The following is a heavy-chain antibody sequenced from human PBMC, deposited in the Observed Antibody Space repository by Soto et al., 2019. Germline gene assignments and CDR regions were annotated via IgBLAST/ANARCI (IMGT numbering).Heavy chain of an antibody. Sequence: GGSLRLSCAASGFTVSSNYMSWVRQAPGKGLEWVSAISGSGGSTYYADSVKGRFTISRDNSKNTLYLQMNSLRAEDTAVYYCAKVSGYYDSSGYYLFDYWGQGTLVTVSS. CDR3: AKVSGYYDSSGYYLFDY. V-gene: IGHV3-23*01. J-gene: IGHJ4*02. CDR2: ISGSGGST. CDR1: GFTVSSNY. D-gene: IGHD3-22*01.